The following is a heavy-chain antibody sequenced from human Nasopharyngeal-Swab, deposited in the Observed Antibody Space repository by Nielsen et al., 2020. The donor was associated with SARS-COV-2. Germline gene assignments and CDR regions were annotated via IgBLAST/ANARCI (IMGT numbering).Heavy chain of an antibody. V-gene: IGHV5-51*01. CDR2: IYPGDSDT. J-gene: IGHJ4*02. Sequence: GEFLKISCKGSGYSFTSYWIGWVRQMPGKGLEWMGIIYPGDSDTRYSPSFQGQVTISADKSISTAYLQWSSLKASDTAMYYCARRVGYCSGGSCYFDYWGQGTLVTVSS. D-gene: IGHD2-15*01. CDR1: GYSFTSYW. CDR3: ARRVGYCSGGSCYFDY.